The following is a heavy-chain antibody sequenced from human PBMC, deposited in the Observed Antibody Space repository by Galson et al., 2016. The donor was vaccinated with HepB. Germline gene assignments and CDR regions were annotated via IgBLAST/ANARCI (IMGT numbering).Heavy chain of an antibody. Sequence: SLRLSCAASGFTFSRYGMHWVRQAPGKGLEWVANIKQDGSEKYYVDSTRGRFTISRDNAKNSLYLQMNSLRADDTAVYYCVSQVYGDFGTWGQGTLVTVSS. D-gene: IGHD4/OR15-4a*01. CDR1: GFTFSRYG. CDR3: VSQVYGDFGT. V-gene: IGHV3-7*01. J-gene: IGHJ5*02. CDR2: IKQDGSEK.